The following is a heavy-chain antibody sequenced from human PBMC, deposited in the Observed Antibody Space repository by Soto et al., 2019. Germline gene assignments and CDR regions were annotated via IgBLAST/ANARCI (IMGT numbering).Heavy chain of an antibody. Sequence: GGSLRLSCAASGFTVSSNYMSWVRQAPGKGLEWVSVIYSGGSTYYADSVKGRFTISRDNAKNSLYLQMNSLRAEDTAVYYCAKDYYDSSGYYVHWGQVTVGTVSS. CDR2: IYSGGST. D-gene: IGHD3-22*01. V-gene: IGHV3-53*01. CDR1: GFTVSSNY. J-gene: IGHJ4*02. CDR3: AKDYYDSSGYYVH.